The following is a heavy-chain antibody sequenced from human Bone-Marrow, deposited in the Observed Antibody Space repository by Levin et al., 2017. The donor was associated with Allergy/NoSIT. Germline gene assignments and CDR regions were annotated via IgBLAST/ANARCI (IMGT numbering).Heavy chain of an antibody. CDR2: IRGSGPNT. CDR3: AKDHYGDLRPDAFDI. CDR1: EFTFSSYA. Sequence: GGSLRLSCAASEFTFSSYAMSWVRQAPGKGLEWVSAIRGSGPNTYYADSVRGRFNISRDNSKNTLFLQMNSLRAEDTAVYYCAKDHYGDLRPDAFDIWGQGTMVTVSS. V-gene: IGHV3-23*01. J-gene: IGHJ3*02. D-gene: IGHD4-17*01.